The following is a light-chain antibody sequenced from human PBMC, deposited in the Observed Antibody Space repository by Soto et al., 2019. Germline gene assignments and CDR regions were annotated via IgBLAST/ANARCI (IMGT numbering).Light chain of an antibody. J-gene: IGKJ5*01. CDR3: HQSYKWPPVT. V-gene: IGKV3-11*01. CDR1: QIVSNS. CDR2: DVS. Sequence: IVLTQSPATLSLSPGERVTLSCRASQIVSNSLAWYQQKPGQPPRLLIYDVSNRATGIPARFSCSGSGTDFTITITSLEPEDFAVYFCHQSYKWPPVTLGQGTRLEIK.